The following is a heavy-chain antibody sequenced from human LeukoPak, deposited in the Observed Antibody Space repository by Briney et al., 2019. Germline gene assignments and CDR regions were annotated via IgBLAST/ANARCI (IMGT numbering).Heavy chain of an antibody. CDR2: INACNGNT. D-gene: IGHD3-3*01. CDR3: AREHDFLIDYSFDY. J-gene: IGHJ4*02. Sequence: ASVKVSYKASGYTFTTYSIFWVRQAPGQGLKWMGGINACNGNTKYSQKLQGRGTITRDPSANTDYVKLSSLRSEDTAVYYCAREHDFLIDYSFDYWGQGTLVTVSS. CDR1: GYTFTTYS. V-gene: IGHV1-3*01.